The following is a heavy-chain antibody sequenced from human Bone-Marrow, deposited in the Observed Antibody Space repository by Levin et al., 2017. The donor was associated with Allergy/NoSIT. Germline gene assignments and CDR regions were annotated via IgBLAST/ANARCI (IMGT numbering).Heavy chain of an antibody. V-gene: IGHV3-7*01. D-gene: IGHD6-13*01. CDR1: GFTFSSYW. Sequence: GGSLRLSCAASGFTFSSYWMNWVRQAPGKGLEWVANIKQDGSEKYYVDSVKGRFTISRDNAKNSLYLQMNSLRAEDTAVYYCAKISAAGTDYYYYYNMDVWGQGTTVTVSS. CDR2: IKQDGSEK. CDR3: AKISAAGTDYYYYYNMDV. J-gene: IGHJ6*02.